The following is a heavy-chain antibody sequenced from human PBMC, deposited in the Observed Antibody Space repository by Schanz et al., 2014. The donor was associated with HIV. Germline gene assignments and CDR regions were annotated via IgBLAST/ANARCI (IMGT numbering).Heavy chain of an antibody. CDR2: IRVTGDNT. Sequence: EVQLLESGGGLVLPGGSLRVSCAVSGFTLSGYTMSWVRQAPGKGLEWVSSIRVTGDNTYYADSVKGRFTISRDTSKKTLYLQMNSLRADDTAVYFCAIRTPMVTFGAFDIWGRGTWVTVSS. J-gene: IGHJ3*02. CDR1: GFTLSGYT. D-gene: IGHD5-18*01. CDR3: AIRTPMVTFGAFDI. V-gene: IGHV3-23*01.